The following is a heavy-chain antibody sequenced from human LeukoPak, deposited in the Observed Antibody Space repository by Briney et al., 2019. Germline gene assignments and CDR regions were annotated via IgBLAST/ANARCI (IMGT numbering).Heavy chain of an antibody. CDR1: GGSISSFF. D-gene: IGHD3-9*01. CDR3: ARLAPGNYDILTGDPKVVFDY. J-gene: IGHJ4*02. CDR2: VHSSGST. V-gene: IGHV4-59*01. Sequence: SETLSLTCTVSGGSISSFFWSWIRQPPGKGLEWIGYVHSSGSTKYNPSLKSRLIISVDMSKNQFSLKLRSVSVADTAMYYCARLAPGNYDILTGDPKVVFDYWGQGALVTVSS.